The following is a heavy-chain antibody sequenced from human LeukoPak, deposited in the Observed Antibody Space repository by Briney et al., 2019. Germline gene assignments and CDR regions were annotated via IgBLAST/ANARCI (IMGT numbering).Heavy chain of an antibody. D-gene: IGHD6-13*01. J-gene: IGHJ4*02. Sequence: PGGSLRLSCAASGFTFSSYAMSWVRQAPGKGLEWVSAISGSGGSTYYADSVKGRFTISRDNSKNTLYLQMNSLRAEDTAVYYCAKSLDSSIAAAGYLDYWGQGTLVTVSS. V-gene: IGHV3-23*01. CDR1: GFTFSSYA. CDR3: AKSLDSSIAAAGYLDY. CDR2: ISGSGGST.